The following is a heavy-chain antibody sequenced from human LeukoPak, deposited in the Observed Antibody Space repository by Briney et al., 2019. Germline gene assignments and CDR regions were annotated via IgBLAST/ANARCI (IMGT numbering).Heavy chain of an antibody. CDR3: AGEGYDSSGYYFRLDY. CDR1: GFTFSSYW. Sequence: GGSLRLSCAASGFTFSSYWMSWVRQAPGKGLKWVANIKQDGSEKYYVDSVKGRFTISRDNAKNSLYLQMNSLRAEDAAVYYCAGEGYDSSGYYFRLDYWGQGTLVTVSS. J-gene: IGHJ4*02. D-gene: IGHD3-22*01. V-gene: IGHV3-7*01. CDR2: IKQDGSEK.